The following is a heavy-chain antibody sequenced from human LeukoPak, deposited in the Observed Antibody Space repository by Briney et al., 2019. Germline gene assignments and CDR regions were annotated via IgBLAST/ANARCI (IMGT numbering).Heavy chain of an antibody. V-gene: IGHV4-34*01. CDR2: INHSGST. CDR1: GGSFSGYY. CDR3: ASAHSGRPDY. J-gene: IGHJ4*02. D-gene: IGHD1-26*01. Sequence: PSETLSLTCAVYGGSFSGYYWSWIRQPPGKGLEWIGEINHSGSTNYNPSLKSRVTISVDTSKNQFSLKLSSVTAADTAVYYCASAHSGRPDYWGQGTLVTVSS.